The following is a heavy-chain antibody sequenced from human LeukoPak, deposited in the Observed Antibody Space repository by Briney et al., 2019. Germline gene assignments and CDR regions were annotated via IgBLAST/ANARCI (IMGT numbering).Heavy chain of an antibody. CDR3: ARGLQWLVKYYFEY. D-gene: IGHD6-19*01. J-gene: IGHJ4*02. Sequence: SETLSLTCAVYGGSFSGYYWSWIRHPPGEGLEWIGEINHSGSTNYNPSLRSRVTISVDTSKNQFSLKLSSVTGADTAVYYCARGLQWLVKYYFEYWGEGALVTVSS. V-gene: IGHV4-34*01. CDR2: INHSGST. CDR1: GGSFSGYY.